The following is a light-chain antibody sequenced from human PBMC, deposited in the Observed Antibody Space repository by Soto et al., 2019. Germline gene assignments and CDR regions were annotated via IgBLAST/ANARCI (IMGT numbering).Light chain of an antibody. CDR3: YSTDTSSDHRGV. V-gene: IGLV3-10*01. Sequence: SYELRQPPSVSVSPGQTARITCSGEALPKNYAFWYQQKSGQAPVLVIFDDTTRPSGIPQGFSGSSSGTLATLTISGAQVEDEADYFCYSTDTSSDHRGVFGGGTKVTVL. CDR1: ALPKNY. J-gene: IGLJ3*02. CDR2: DDT.